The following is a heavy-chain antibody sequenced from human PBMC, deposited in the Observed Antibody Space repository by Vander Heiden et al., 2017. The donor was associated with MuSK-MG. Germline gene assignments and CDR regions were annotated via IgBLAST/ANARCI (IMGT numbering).Heavy chain of an antibody. J-gene: IGHJ4*02. V-gene: IGHV3-11*04. CDR1: GFTFSDYY. CDR3: ARAVLEPYDY. D-gene: IGHD1-1*01. CDR2: ISSSGSTI. Sequence: QVQLVESGGGLVKPGGSLRLSCAASGFTFSDYYMSWIRQAPGKGLEWVSYISSSGSTIDDADSVKGRFTISRDNAKNSLYLKMKSLRAEDTAVYDGARAVLEPYDYWGQGTLVTVSS.